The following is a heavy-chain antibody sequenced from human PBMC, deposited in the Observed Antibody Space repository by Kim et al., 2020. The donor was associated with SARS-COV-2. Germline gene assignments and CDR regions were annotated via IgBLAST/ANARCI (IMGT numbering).Heavy chain of an antibody. D-gene: IGHD3-22*01. CDR3: ARGGYDSSGYMVYFDY. Sequence: LKSRVTISVDTSKNQFSLKLSSVTAADTAVYYCARGGYDSSGYMVYFDYWGQGTLVTVSS. V-gene: IGHV4-34*01. J-gene: IGHJ4*02.